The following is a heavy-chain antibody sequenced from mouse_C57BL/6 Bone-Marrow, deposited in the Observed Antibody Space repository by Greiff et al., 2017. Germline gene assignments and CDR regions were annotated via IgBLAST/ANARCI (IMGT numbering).Heavy chain of an antibody. CDR1: GYAFTDYE. V-gene: IGHV1-15*01. CDR2: IDPDTGGT. CDR3: TREGYGIYAMDY. Sequence: VQVVESGAELVRPGASVTLSCKASGYAFTDYEMHWVKQTPVHGLEWIGAIDPDTGGTAYNQKFKGKAILTAAKSSSTAYMELRSLTSEDSAVYYCTREGYGIYAMDYWGQGTSVTVSS. D-gene: IGHD2-10*02. J-gene: IGHJ4*01.